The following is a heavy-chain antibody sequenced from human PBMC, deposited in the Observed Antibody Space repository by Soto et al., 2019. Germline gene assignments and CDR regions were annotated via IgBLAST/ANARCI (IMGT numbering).Heavy chain of an antibody. V-gene: IGHV1-8*01. Sequence: GASVKVSCKASGYTFTSYDINWVRQATGQGLEWMGWMNPNSGNTGYAQKFQGRVTMTRNTSISTAYMELSSLRSEDTAVYYCARGIETARRYYYYYYYMDVWGKGTTVTVSS. D-gene: IGHD3-16*01. CDR3: ARGIETARRYYYYYYYMDV. CDR1: GYTFTSYD. CDR2: MNPNSGNT. J-gene: IGHJ6*03.